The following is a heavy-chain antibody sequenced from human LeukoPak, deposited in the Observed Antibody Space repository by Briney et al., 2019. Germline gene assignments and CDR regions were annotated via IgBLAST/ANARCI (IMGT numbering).Heavy chain of an antibody. J-gene: IGHJ4*02. CDR3: ARDSGSYYDY. CDR2: IIAIFGTA. V-gene: IGHV1-69*05. CDR1: GGTFSSYS. Sequence: SVKVSCKASGGTFSSYSISWVRQAPGQGLEWMGGIIAIFGTAHYAQKFKGRVTITTDDATSTAYMELSSLRSEDTAVYYCARDSGSYYDYWGQGTLVTVSS. D-gene: IGHD1-26*01.